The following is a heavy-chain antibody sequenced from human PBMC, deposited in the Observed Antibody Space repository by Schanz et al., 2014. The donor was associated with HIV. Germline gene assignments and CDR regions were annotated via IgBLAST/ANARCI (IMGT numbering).Heavy chain of an antibody. V-gene: IGHV3-53*01. CDR2: IYSGGST. CDR1: GFTVSSNY. J-gene: IGHJ4*02. CDR3: ARGGIWEWDQPDFDY. D-gene: IGHD2-15*01. Sequence: VQLVESGGGVVQPGRSLRLSCAASGFTVSSNYMSWVRQAPGKGLEWVSVIYSGGSTYYADSVKGRFTISRDNSKNTLYLQMNSLRAEDTAVYYCARGGIWEWDQPDFDYWGQGTLVTVSS.